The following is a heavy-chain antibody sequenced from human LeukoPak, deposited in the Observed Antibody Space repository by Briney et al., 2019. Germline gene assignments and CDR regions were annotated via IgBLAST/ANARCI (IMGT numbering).Heavy chain of an antibody. CDR1: GYTFTSYG. CDR3: ARQHIVVVTANDGMDV. Sequence: GASVKVSCKASGYTFTSYGISWVRQAPGQGLEWMGWISAYNSNTNYAQKLQGRVTMTTDTSTSTAYMELRSLRSDDTAVYYCARQHIVVVTANDGMDVWGQGTTVTVSS. J-gene: IGHJ6*02. D-gene: IGHD2-21*02. CDR2: ISAYNSNT. V-gene: IGHV1-18*01.